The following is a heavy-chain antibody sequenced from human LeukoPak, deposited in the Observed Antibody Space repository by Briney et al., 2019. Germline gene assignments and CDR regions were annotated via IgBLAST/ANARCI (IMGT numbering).Heavy chain of an antibody. V-gene: IGHV1-8*03. Sequence: ASVKVSCKASGYTFTSYDINWVRQATAQGLEWMGWMNPNSGNTGYAQKFQGRVTITRNTSISTAYMELSSLRSEDTAVYYCARGRYSYGSYYYYYMDVWGKGTTVTVSS. CDR2: MNPNSGNT. D-gene: IGHD5-18*01. CDR1: GYTFTSYD. J-gene: IGHJ6*03. CDR3: ARGRYSYGSYYYYYMDV.